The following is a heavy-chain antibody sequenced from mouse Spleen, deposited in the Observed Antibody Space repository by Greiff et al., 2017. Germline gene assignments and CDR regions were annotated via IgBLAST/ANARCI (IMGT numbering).Heavy chain of an antibody. V-gene: IGHV2-6-7*01. CDR2: IWGDGST. D-gene: IGHD1-1*01. J-gene: IGHJ1*01. CDR3: ARGYYYGKRDWYFDV. Sequence: QVQLKESGPGLVAPSQRLSITCTVSGFSLTGYGVNWVRQPPGKGLEWLGMIWGDGSTDYNSALKSRLSISKDNSKSQVFLKMNSLQTDDTARYYCARGYYYGKRDWYFDVWGAGTTVTVSS. CDR1: GFSLTGYG.